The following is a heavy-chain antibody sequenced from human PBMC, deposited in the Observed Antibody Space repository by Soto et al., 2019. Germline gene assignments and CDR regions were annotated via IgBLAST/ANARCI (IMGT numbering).Heavy chain of an antibody. D-gene: IGHD3-3*01. J-gene: IGHJ5*02. V-gene: IGHV4-31*03. CDR3: ARETGYYGGYNWFDP. CDR1: GDSISSAAYY. CDR2: ICYIGNT. Sequence: QVQLQESGPGLVKPSQTLSLTCSVSGDSISSAAYYWSWIRQHPGKGLEWIGDICYIGNTYYNPSLESRVTISLDPSKNQFPLTLSSVTAADTAVYYCARETGYYGGYNWFDPWGQGTLVTVSS.